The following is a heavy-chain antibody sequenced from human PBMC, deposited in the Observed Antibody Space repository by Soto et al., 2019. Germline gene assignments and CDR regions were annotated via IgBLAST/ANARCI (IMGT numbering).Heavy chain of an antibody. V-gene: IGHV4-59*01. D-gene: IGHD3-10*01. CDR1: GGSISSYY. J-gene: IGHJ3*01. CDR3: ARVWGGAFDF. CDR2: IYYSGST. Sequence: PSEPLSLTCTVSGGSISSYYWSWIRQPPGKGLEWIGYIYYSGSTKYNPSLKSRVTISVDTSKNRFSLRLSSVTAADAAVYYCARVWGGAFDFWGQGTMVT.